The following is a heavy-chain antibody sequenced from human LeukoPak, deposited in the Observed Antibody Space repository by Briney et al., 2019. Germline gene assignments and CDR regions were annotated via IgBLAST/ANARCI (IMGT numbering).Heavy chain of an antibody. J-gene: IGHJ4*02. CDR3: AIGYYDMSGYSHFDY. Sequence: GCLRLSSAPSGFTLSSYLMHTVPEAPGKGLVCGSHINSAETTTNYADSVKGRFSISRDNAKNTLYLQMNSLRAEDTAVYYCAIGYYDMSGYSHFDYWGQGTLVTVSS. D-gene: IGHD3-22*01. V-gene: IGHV3-74*01. CDR1: GFTLSSYL. CDR2: INSAETTT.